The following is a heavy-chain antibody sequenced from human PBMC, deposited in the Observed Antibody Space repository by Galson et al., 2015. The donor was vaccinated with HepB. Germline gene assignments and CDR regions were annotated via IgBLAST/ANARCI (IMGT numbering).Heavy chain of an antibody. CDR2: IIPIFGTA. CDR1: GGTFSSYA. Sequence: SVKVSCKASGGTFSSYAISWVRQAPGQGLEWMGGIIPIFGTANYAQKFQGRVTITADESTSTAYMELSSLRSEDTAVYYCARDRIAAARLHYYYYYMDVWGKGTTVTVSS. V-gene: IGHV1-69*13. D-gene: IGHD6-13*01. CDR3: ARDRIAAARLHYYYYYMDV. J-gene: IGHJ6*03.